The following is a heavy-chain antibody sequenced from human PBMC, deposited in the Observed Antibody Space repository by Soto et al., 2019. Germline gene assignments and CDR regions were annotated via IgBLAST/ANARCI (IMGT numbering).Heavy chain of an antibody. CDR2: IYYSGST. CDR3: ARAKAPLYSSSWYWFAP. CDR1: GGSISSYY. Sequence: SETLSLTCTVSGGSISSYYWSWIRQPPGRGLEWIGYIYYSGSTNYNPSLKSRVTISVNTSKNQFSLKLTSVTAADTAVYYCARAKAPLYSSSWYWFAPWGQGTLVTVSS. V-gene: IGHV4-59*01. J-gene: IGHJ5*02. D-gene: IGHD6-13*01.